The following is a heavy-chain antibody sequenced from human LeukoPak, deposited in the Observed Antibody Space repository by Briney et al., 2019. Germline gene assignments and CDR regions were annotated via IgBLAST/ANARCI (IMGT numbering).Heavy chain of an antibody. CDR2: IDGSGSS. J-gene: IGHJ6*03. D-gene: IGHD3-9*01. V-gene: IGHV4-38-2*02. CDR1: GYSISSGYL. CDR3: ARDIFNYYMDV. Sequence: PSETLSLTCTVSGYSISSGYLWGWIRQPPGKGLEWIGSIDGSGSSYYNPSLKSRVIISVDTSKNQFSLKLTSVTAADTAVYYCARDIFNYYMDVWGKGSTVTVSS.